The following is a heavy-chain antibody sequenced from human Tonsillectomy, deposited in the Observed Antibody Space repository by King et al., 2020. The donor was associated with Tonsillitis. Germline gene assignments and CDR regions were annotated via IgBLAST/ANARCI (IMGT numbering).Heavy chain of an antibody. D-gene: IGHD6-6*01. CDR1: GGSISSGSYY. Sequence: VQLQESGPGLVKPSQTLSLTCTVSGGSISSGSYYWSWIRQPAGKGLEWIGRIYTSGSTNYNPSLKSRATVSVDTSKNQFSLKLSSMTAADTAVYYCAREGYSSSPYYYHYYMDVWGKGTTVTVSS. J-gene: IGHJ6*03. CDR2: IYTSGST. CDR3: AREGYSSSPYYYHYYMDV. V-gene: IGHV4-61*02.